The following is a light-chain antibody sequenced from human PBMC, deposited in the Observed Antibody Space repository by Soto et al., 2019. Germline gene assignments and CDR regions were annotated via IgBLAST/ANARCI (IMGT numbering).Light chain of an antibody. CDR1: QGVSNNY. V-gene: IGKV3-20*01. Sequence: EIVLTQSPGTLSLSPGERATLCCRASQGVSNNYLAWYQQKPGQAPRLLIYGASNRATGIPDRFSGSGSGTDFTLTISRLAPEDFAVYYCQQYGSSGTFGQGTKVDIK. CDR3: QQYGSSGT. CDR2: GAS. J-gene: IGKJ1*01.